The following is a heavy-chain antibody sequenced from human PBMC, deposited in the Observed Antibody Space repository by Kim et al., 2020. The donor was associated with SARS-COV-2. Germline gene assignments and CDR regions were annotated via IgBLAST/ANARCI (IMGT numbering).Heavy chain of an antibody. D-gene: IGHD3-10*01. CDR2: ISGSGGST. CDR3: AKGLYYGSGSYYEGPRYYYYGMDV. V-gene: IGHV3-23*01. CDR1: GFTFSSYA. J-gene: IGHJ6*02. Sequence: GGSLRLSCAASGFTFSSYAMSWVRQAPGKGLEWVSAISGSGGSTYYADSVKGRFTISRDNSKNTLYLQMNSLRAEDTAVYYCAKGLYYGSGSYYEGPRYYYYGMDVWGQGTTVTVSS.